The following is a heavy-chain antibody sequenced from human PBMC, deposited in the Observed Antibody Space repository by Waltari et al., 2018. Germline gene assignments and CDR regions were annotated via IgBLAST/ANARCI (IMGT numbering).Heavy chain of an antibody. D-gene: IGHD6-19*01. Sequence: QVQLVQSGAEVKKPGASVKVSCKASGYTFTSYAMHWVRQAPGQRLEWMGWINPNSGGTNYAQKFQGRVTMTRDTSISTAYMELSRLRSDDTAVYYCARVTVAGNYYYYGMDVWGQGTTVTVSS. CDR3: ARVTVAGNYYYYGMDV. CDR1: GYTFTSYA. CDR2: INPNSGGT. J-gene: IGHJ6*02. V-gene: IGHV1-2*02.